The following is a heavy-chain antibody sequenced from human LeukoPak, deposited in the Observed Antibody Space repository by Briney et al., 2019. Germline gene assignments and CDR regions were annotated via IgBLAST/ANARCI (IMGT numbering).Heavy chain of an antibody. D-gene: IGHD2-15*01. J-gene: IGHJ4*02. CDR3: ARDSSLLGGPKYYFDH. Sequence: GGSLRLSCAASGFTFNSYGMHWVRQAPGKGLEWVAVIWYDGSNKYYADSVKGRFTISRDSSKNTLSLQMNSLRAEETAVYYCARDSSLLGGPKYYFDHWGQGTLVTVSS. CDR2: IWYDGSNK. V-gene: IGHV3-33*01. CDR1: GFTFNSYG.